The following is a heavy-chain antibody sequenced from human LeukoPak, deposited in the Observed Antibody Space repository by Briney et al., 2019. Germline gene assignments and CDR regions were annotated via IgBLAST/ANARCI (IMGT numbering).Heavy chain of an antibody. CDR3: AKVGLQSYYFDY. CDR1: GFTFSSYA. J-gene: IGHJ4*02. CDR2: ISGSGGST. D-gene: IGHD3/OR15-3a*01. V-gene: IGHV3-23*01. Sequence: GGSLRLSCAASGFTFSSYAMSWVRQAPGKGLEWVSGISGSGGSTYYADSVRGRLTISRDNSKNTLYLQMNSLRAEDTAVYYCAKVGLQSYYFDYWGQGTLVTVSS.